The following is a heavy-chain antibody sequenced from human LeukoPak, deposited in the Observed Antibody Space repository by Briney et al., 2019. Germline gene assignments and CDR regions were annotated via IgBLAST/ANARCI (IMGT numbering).Heavy chain of an antibody. CDR1: GYTLTELS. CDR3: ARTPGGSYSDDWYFDL. D-gene: IGHD1-26*01. J-gene: IGHJ2*01. Sequence: ASVKVSCKVSGYTLTELSMHWVRQAPGKGLEWMGGFDPEDGETIYAQKFQGRVTVTRDTSITTAYMELSRLRSDDTAVYYCARTPGGSYSDDWYFDLWGRGTLVTVSS. CDR2: FDPEDGET. V-gene: IGHV1-24*01.